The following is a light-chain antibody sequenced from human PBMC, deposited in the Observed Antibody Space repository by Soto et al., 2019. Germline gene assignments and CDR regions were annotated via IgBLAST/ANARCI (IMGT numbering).Light chain of an antibody. Sequence: QSALTQPASVSGSPGQSITISCTGSSSDVGGFNYVSWYQQHPGKAPKLVIYDVSNRPSGISDRFSGSKSDNTASLTISGLQAEDEADYHCCSYTSSTTLGVIFGGGTKLTVL. J-gene: IGLJ2*01. V-gene: IGLV2-14*03. CDR3: CSYTSSTTLGVI. CDR2: DVS. CDR1: SSDVGGFNY.